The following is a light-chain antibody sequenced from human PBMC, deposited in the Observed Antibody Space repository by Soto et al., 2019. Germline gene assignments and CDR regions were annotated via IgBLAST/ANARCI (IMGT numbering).Light chain of an antibody. CDR3: QQSYTTPQT. Sequence: DIQMTQSPSSLSASVGDRVTISCRASQSISSYLNWYQQKPGIAPKLLIYAASTLQSGVPSRFSGTGSGTDFTFTISSLQPEDFATYYCQQSYTTPQTFGQGTKVEIK. CDR2: AAS. V-gene: IGKV1-39*01. CDR1: QSISSY. J-gene: IGKJ1*01.